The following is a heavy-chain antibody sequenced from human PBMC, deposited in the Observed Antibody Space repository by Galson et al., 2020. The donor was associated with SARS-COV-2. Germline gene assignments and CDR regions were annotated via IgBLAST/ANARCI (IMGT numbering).Heavy chain of an antibody. J-gene: IGHJ6*02. V-gene: IGHV4-39*07. CDR1: GGSISSTAYF. CDR2: IYYGGST. D-gene: IGHD6-6*01. CDR3: ARSSSSLGMDV. Sequence: SETLSLTCTVSGGSISSTAYFWGWIRQSPGTGLEWIGSIYYGGSTFYNPSLESRVTISVDTSKNQFSLRLSSVTAADTALYYCARSSSSLGMDVWGQGTTVTVSS.